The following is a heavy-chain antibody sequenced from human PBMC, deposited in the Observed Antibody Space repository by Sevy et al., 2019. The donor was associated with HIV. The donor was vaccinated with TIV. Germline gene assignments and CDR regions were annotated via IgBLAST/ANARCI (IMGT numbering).Heavy chain of an antibody. D-gene: IGHD6-13*01. J-gene: IGHJ4*02. V-gene: IGHV3-72*01. Sequence: GGSLRLSCAASGFTFSDHYMEWVRQAPGKGLEWVGRTRNKADSYTTEYAASVKGRFTISSDDSKKSLYLQMTSLNTEDTAVYYCANHAGIAAAGRVFDYWGQGSLVTVSS. CDR3: ANHAGIAAAGRVFDY. CDR2: TRNKADSYTT. CDR1: GFTFSDHY.